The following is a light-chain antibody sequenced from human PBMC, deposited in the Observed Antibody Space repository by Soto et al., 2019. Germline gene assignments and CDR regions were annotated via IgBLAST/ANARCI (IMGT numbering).Light chain of an antibody. J-gene: IGKJ4*01. V-gene: IGKV3-11*01. CDR1: QSVSSY. Sequence: EIVLTQSPATLSLSPGERATLSCRASQSVSSYLAWYQQKPGQAPRLLIYDASNRATGIPARFSGSGSGTDFTPTISSLEHEDFAVYYCQQRSNRPPLTFGGGTKVEIK. CDR3: QQRSNRPPLT. CDR2: DAS.